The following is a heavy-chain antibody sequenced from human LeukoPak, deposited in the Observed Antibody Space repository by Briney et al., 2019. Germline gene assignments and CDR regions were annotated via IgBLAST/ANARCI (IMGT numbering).Heavy chain of an antibody. CDR2: IYGGGTT. Sequence: GGSLRLSCAASGFTVSTNCMTWVRQAPGKGLEWVSLIYGGGTTFYADSVKGRFTISRDNSKNTLYLQMNSLRAEDTAVYYCTRAPGPTRTSGAPGDWGQGTLLTVSS. CDR1: GFTVSTNC. V-gene: IGHV3-53*01. CDR3: TRAPGPTRTSGAPGD. J-gene: IGHJ4*02. D-gene: IGHD2-8*01.